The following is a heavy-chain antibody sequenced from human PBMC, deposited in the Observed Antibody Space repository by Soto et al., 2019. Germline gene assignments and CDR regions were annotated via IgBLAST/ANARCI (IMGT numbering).Heavy chain of an antibody. CDR2: ISGSGGST. CDR1: GFTFSSYA. D-gene: IGHD5-12*01. J-gene: IGHJ4*02. CDR3: AKGYERWLQPLPGYFDY. V-gene: IGHV3-23*01. Sequence: GGSLRLSCAASGFTFSSYAMSWVRQAPGKGLEWVSAISGSGGSTYYADSVKGRFTISRDNSKNTLYLQMNSLRAEDTAVYYCAKGYERWLQPLPGYFDYWGQGTLVTVSS.